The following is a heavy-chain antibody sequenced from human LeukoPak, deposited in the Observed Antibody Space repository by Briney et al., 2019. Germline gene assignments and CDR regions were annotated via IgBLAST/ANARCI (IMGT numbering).Heavy chain of an antibody. D-gene: IGHD1-1*01. Sequence: GGSLRLSCAASGFTFSSYSMNRVRQAPGKGLEWVSSISSSSSYIYYADSVRGRFTISRDNAKNSLYLQMNSLRAEDTAVYYCATQRHPSDHLFDYWGQGTLVTVSS. J-gene: IGHJ4*02. CDR3: ATQRHPSDHLFDY. CDR2: ISSSSSYI. CDR1: GFTFSSYS. V-gene: IGHV3-21*01.